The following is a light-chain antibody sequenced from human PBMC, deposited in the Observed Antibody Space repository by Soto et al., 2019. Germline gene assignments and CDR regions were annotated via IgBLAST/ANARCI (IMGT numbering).Light chain of an antibody. Sequence: DIQMTQSPSSLSASVGDSVTIXXRASQTISSWLAWYQQKPGKAPKVXIYKASTLKSGVPSRFSGSGSGTELTLTISSLQPDDFATYYCQHYNSYSEAFGQGTKVDIK. CDR1: QTISSW. V-gene: IGKV1-5*03. J-gene: IGKJ1*01. CDR3: QHYNSYSEA. CDR2: KAS.